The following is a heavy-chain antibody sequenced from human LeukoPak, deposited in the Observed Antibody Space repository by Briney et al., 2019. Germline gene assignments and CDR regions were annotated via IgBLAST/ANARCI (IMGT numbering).Heavy chain of an antibody. V-gene: IGHV3-69-1*01. J-gene: IGHJ5*02. CDR3: ARGPSSSSWSRFDP. Sequence: GGSLRLSCAASGFTFSDYYMSWIRQAPGKGLEWVSCISSSGTKYYADSVKGRFTTSRDNGKSSLFLEMNSLRDEDTGVYYCARGPSSSSWSRFDPWGQGTLVTVSS. D-gene: IGHD6-13*01. CDR2: ISSSGTK. CDR1: GFTFSDYY.